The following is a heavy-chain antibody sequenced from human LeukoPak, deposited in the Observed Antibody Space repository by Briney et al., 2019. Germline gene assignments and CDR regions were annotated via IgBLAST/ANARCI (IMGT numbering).Heavy chain of an antibody. J-gene: IGHJ4*02. V-gene: IGHV4-34*01. Sequence: SETLSLTCAVYGGSFRGYYWSWIRQPPGKGLEWIGEINHSGSTNYNPSLKSRVTISVDTSKNQFSLKLSSVTAADTAVYYCARGQYYYDSSGYRQYYFDYWGQGTLVTVSS. CDR3: ARGQYYYDSSGYRQYYFDY. D-gene: IGHD3-22*01. CDR2: INHSGST. CDR1: GGSFRGYY.